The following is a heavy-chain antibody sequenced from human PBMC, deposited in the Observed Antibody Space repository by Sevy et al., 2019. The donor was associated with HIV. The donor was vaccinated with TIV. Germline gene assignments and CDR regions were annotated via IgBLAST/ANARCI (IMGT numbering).Heavy chain of an antibody. CDR1: GGSISSYY. Sequence: SETLSLTCTVSGGSISSYYWSWIRQPPGKGLEWIGYIYYSGSTNYNPSLKSRVTISVDTSKNQFSLKLSSVTAADTAVYYCARDNTRYYGSGSYLKAAVAFDPWGQGTVVTVSS. CDR3: ARDNTRYYGSGSYLKAAVAFDP. V-gene: IGHV4-59*01. D-gene: IGHD3-10*01. CDR2: IYYSGST. J-gene: IGHJ5*02.